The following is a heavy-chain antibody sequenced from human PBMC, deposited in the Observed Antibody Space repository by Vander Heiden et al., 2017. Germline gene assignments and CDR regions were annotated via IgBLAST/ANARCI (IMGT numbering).Heavy chain of an antibody. J-gene: IGHJ4*02. CDR1: GFTFADYA. Sequence: EVQLVESGGGLVQPGRSLRLSCAASGFTFADYAMHWVRQAPGKGLEWVSGISWNSGSIGYADSVKGRFTISRDNAKNSLYLQMNSLRAEDTALYYCAKDRGGCSSTSCYLVFDYWGQGTLVTVSS. CDR3: AKDRGGCSSTSCYLVFDY. D-gene: IGHD2-2*01. V-gene: IGHV3-9*01. CDR2: ISWNSGSI.